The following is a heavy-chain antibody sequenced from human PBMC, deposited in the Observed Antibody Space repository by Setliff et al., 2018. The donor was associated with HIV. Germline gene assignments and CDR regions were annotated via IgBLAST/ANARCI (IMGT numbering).Heavy chain of an antibody. CDR2: IYTGGTT. J-gene: IGHJ3*02. V-gene: IGHV4-61*09. D-gene: IGHD4-17*01. Sequence: LSLTCTVSGGSISSGSYYWTWIRQPAGKGLEWIGHIYTGGTTDYNPSLKSRVSISADMSKNHFSLNLSSVTAADTAVYYCCRSMTTVLEDAFDIWGQGAMVTVSS. CDR3: CRSMTTVLEDAFDI. CDR1: GGSISSGSYY.